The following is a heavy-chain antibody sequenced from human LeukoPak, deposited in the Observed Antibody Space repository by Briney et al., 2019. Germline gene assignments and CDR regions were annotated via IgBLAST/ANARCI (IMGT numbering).Heavy chain of an antibody. CDR3: ARSSGAVAQFDY. Sequence: SQTLSLTCVISGDSVSSNSVSWNWIRQSPSRGLEWLGRTYYRSKWYNDYAVSVKSRININPDTSKNQFSVQLNSVTPEDTAVYYCARSSGAVAQFDYWGQGTLVTVSS. CDR1: GDSVSSNSVS. J-gene: IGHJ4*02. V-gene: IGHV6-1*01. CDR2: TYYRSKWYN. D-gene: IGHD6-19*01.